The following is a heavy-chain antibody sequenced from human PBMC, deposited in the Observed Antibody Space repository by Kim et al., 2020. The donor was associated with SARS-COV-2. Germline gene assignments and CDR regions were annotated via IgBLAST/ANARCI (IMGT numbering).Heavy chain of an antibody. V-gene: IGHV3-23*01. Sequence: GGSLRLSCAASGFTFSSYAMSWVRQAPGKGLGWVSTISGRGDDTYYADSVKGRFTISRDNSKNTLYLQMNSLRAADTAVYYCAKDPILTGYYSTLDYWG. J-gene: IGHJ4*01. CDR3: AKDPILTGYYSTLDY. CDR2: ISGRGDDT. CDR1: GFTFSSYA. D-gene: IGHD3-9*01.